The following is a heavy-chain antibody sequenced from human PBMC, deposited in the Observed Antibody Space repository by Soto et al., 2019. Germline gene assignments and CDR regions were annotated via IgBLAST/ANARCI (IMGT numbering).Heavy chain of an antibody. V-gene: IGHV1-69*01. CDR2: IIPIFDTT. CDR3: GRGGYCGDGFCYGAVDS. J-gene: IGHJ4*02. Sequence: QVQLVQSGAEVKKPGSSVKVSCKASGGTFSSSTISWVRQAPGQGLEWMGVIIPIFDTTNYAQKFQGRLTFTAGPSRGMPDGGRKSLRCGDTAMYFCGRGGYCGDGFCYGAVDSWGQGPLLPASS. D-gene: IGHD2-8*01. CDR1: GGTFSSST.